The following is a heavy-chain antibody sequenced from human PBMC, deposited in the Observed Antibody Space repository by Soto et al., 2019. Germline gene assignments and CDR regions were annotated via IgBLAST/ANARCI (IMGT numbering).Heavy chain of an antibody. Sequence: ASLKVSCKASGYTFTGYYMHCVRQAPGQGLEWMGWINPNSGGTNYAQKFQGRVTMTRDTSISTAYMELSRLRSDDTAVYYCARVNIVVITKDYYYGMDVWGQGTTVTVSS. CDR2: INPNSGGT. J-gene: IGHJ6*02. CDR3: ARVNIVVITKDYYYGMDV. V-gene: IGHV1-2*02. CDR1: GYTFTGYY. D-gene: IGHD3-22*01.